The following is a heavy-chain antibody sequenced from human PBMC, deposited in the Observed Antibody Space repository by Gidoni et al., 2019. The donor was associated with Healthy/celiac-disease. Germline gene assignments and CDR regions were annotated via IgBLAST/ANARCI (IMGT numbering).Heavy chain of an antibody. V-gene: IGHV3-23*01. J-gene: IGHJ4*02. Sequence: EVQLFESGGGLVQPGGSLSLSCSASGFTFSSYAMSWVRQAPGKGLEWVSAISGSGGSTYYADAVKGRFTISRDNAKNTLYLQMNSLRAEDTAVYYCATLSIAVAGTLHYWGQGTLVTVSS. CDR2: ISGSGGST. CDR3: ATLSIAVAGTLHY. CDR1: GFTFSSYA. D-gene: IGHD6-19*01.